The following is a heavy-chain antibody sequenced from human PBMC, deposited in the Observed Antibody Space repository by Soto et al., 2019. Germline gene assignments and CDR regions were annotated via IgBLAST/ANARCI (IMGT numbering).Heavy chain of an antibody. CDR1: GYTFTSYA. CDR2: INAGNGNT. Sequence: GASVKVSCKASGYTFTSYAMHWVRQAPGQRLEWMGWINAGNGNTKYSQKFQGRVTITRDTSASTAYMELSSLRSEDTAVYYCARGLYYYDSRGYRDAFDIWGQGTMVTVSS. J-gene: IGHJ3*02. V-gene: IGHV1-3*01. CDR3: ARGLYYYDSRGYRDAFDI. D-gene: IGHD3-22*01.